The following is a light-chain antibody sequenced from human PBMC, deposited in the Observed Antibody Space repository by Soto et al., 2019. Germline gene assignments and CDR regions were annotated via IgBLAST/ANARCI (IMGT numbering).Light chain of an antibody. CDR2: GAS. V-gene: IGKV3-20*01. CDR1: QSVSSS. CDR3: QQYANPPPVT. Sequence: EIELTQSPGTLSLSPGERATLSCRASQSVSSSLAWYQQKPGQAPRLLIYGASSRATAITDRFSGSGSGTDFTLTISRLEPEDFAVYYCQQYANPPPVTFGQGTRLEIK. J-gene: IGKJ5*01.